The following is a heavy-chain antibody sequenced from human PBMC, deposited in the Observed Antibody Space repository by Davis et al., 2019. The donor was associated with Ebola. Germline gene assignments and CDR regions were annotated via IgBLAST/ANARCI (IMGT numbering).Heavy chain of an antibody. J-gene: IGHJ3*02. V-gene: IGHV3-30*04. Sequence: GESLKISCAASGFTFSSYAMHWVRQAPGKGLEWVAVISYDGSNKYYADSVKGRFTISRDNAKNSLYLQMNSLRNEDTAVYYCARVGYYYDSSGYYSGAFDIWGQGTMVTVSS. CDR2: ISYDGSNK. CDR1: GFTFSSYA. CDR3: ARVGYYYDSSGYYSGAFDI. D-gene: IGHD3-22*01.